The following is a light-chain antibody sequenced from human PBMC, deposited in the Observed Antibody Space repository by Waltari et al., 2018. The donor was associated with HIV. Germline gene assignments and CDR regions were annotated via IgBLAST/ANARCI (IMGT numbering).Light chain of an antibody. CDR1: GKDVGAYDS. CDR3: CSYTSSDTWV. Sequence: QSALTQPASVSGSPGQSLTVSCSGSGKDVGAYDSVSWFQQHPDKAPQLLIFDVAKRPSGISDRFSGSKSGNTASLTISGLQPEDEADYFCCSYTSSDTWVFGGGTKVTVL. CDR2: DVA. V-gene: IGLV2-14*03. J-gene: IGLJ3*02.